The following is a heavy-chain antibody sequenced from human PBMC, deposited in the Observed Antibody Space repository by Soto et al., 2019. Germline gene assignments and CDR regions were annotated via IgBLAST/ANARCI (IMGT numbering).Heavy chain of an antibody. Sequence: QVQLVESGGGVVQPGRSLRLSCAASGFTFSSYGMHWVRQAPGKGLEWVAVISYDGSNTYYADSVKGRFTISRDNSKNTLYLQMNSLRAEDTAVYYCAKDGNVYSSGWYAPSLDYWGQGTLVTXSS. CDR1: GFTFSSYG. D-gene: IGHD6-19*01. CDR3: AKDGNVYSSGWYAPSLDY. CDR2: ISYDGSNT. V-gene: IGHV3-30*18. J-gene: IGHJ4*02.